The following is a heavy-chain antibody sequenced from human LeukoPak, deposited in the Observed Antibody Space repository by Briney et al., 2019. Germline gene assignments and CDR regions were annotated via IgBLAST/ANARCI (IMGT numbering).Heavy chain of an antibody. CDR3: ARDGRSGYEDL. J-gene: IGHJ5*02. D-gene: IGHD5-12*01. CDR2: IYHVGGT. Sequence: SETLSLTCTVSGVSIKTNSDYWGWLRRTPGKGLEWIGSIYHVGGTYYNPSLKSRVTISIDTSKNQFSLKLTSVTAADTAIYYCARDGRSGYEDLWGPGTLVTVSS. V-gene: IGHV4-39*07. CDR1: GVSIKTNSDY.